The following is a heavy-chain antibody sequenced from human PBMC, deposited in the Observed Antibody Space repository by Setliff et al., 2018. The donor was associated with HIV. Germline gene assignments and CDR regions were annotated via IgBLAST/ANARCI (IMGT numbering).Heavy chain of an antibody. CDR1: GGNFRFYA. Sequence: SVKVSCKASGGNFRFYAFSWVRQAPGQGLEWMGGIIPMFVTANYAQKFQDRVTITADESTSTAYMELSSLRFEDTAVYYCARAKATRQARPTNCFDPWGQGTLVTVPS. CDR3: ARAKATRQARPTNCFDP. V-gene: IGHV1-69*13. CDR2: IIPMFVTA. J-gene: IGHJ5*02. D-gene: IGHD1-1*01.